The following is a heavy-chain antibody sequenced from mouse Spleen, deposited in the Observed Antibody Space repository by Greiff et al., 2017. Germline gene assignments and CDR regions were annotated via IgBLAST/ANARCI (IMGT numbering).Heavy chain of an antibody. CDR3: ARHYYGSSLHFDY. CDR2: IDTSDSYT. Sequence: QVQLQQPGAELVMPGASVKMSCKASGYTFTDSLMPWVQQRPGQGLEWIGAIDTSDSYTSYNQKFKGKATLTVDESSSTAYMQRSSLTSEDSAVYYCARHYYGSSLHFDYWGQGTTLTVSS. V-gene: IGHV1-69*01. CDR1: GYTFTDSL. D-gene: IGHD1-1*01. J-gene: IGHJ2*01.